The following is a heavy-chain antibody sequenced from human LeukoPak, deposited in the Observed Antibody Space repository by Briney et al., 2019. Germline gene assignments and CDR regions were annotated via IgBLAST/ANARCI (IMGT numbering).Heavy chain of an antibody. Sequence: GGSLSLCCAASGFTVSSNYVSWVRQAPGKGLEWVSVIYRGAGTDYADSVKGRFTVSRNNSKNTLYLQMNSLRAEDTAVYYCARGGARQQLLENYFDYWGQGTLVTVSS. CDR3: ARGGARQQLLENYFDY. CDR2: IYRGAGT. J-gene: IGHJ4*02. D-gene: IGHD6-13*01. V-gene: IGHV3-53*01. CDR1: GFTVSSNY.